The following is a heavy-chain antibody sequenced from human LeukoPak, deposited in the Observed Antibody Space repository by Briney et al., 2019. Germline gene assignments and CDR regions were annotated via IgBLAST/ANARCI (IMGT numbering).Heavy chain of an antibody. Sequence: ASVKISCKASGYTFTGYYMHWVRQAPGQGLEWMGWINPNSGGTNYAQKFQGRVTMTRDTSISTAYMELSRLRSDDTAVYYCARWGIAAAVPYDFDYWGQGTLVTVSS. J-gene: IGHJ4*02. CDR1: GYTFTGYY. D-gene: IGHD6-13*01. CDR2: INPNSGGT. CDR3: ARWGIAAAVPYDFDY. V-gene: IGHV1-2*02.